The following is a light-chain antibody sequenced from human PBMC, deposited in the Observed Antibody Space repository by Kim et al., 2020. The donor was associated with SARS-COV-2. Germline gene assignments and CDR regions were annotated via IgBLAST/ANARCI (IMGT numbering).Light chain of an antibody. CDR3: SSYTSSSTWV. V-gene: IGLV2-14*03. J-gene: IGLJ3*02. Sequence: GQSLTLACTGTSSYVGGYNYVSWYQQHPGKAPTLMIYDVSNRPAAVSNCFSGSKSGHTASLTISGLQAEDEADYYCSSYTSSSTWVFGGGTQLTVL. CDR2: DVS. CDR1: SSYVGGYNY.